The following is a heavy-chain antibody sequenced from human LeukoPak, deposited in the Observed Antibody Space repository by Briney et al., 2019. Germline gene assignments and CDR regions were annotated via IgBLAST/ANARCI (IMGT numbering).Heavy chain of an antibody. J-gene: IGHJ4*02. CDR1: GFTFSSYA. Sequence: GGSLRLSCAASGFTFSSYAMSWVRQAPGKGLEWVPAISGSGGSTYYADSVKGRFTISRDNSKNTLYLQMNSLRAEDTAVYYCAKMYSSSWTLFDYWGQGTLVTVSS. V-gene: IGHV3-23*01. CDR3: AKMYSSSWTLFDY. CDR2: ISGSGGST. D-gene: IGHD6-13*01.